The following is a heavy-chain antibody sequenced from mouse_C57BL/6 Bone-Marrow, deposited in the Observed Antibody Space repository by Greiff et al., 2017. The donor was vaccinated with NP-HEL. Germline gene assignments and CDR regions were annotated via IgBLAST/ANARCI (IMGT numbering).Heavy chain of an antibody. CDR3: ARPFYYGSTRGDYFDY. Sequence: QVQLKQSGAELARPGASVKLSCKASGYTFTSYGISWVKQRTGQGLEWIGEIYPRSGNTYYNEKFKGKATLTADKSSSTAYMELRSLTSEDSAVYFCARPFYYGSTRGDYFDYWGQGTTLTVSS. D-gene: IGHD1-1*01. CDR2: IYPRSGNT. CDR1: GYTFTSYG. V-gene: IGHV1-81*01. J-gene: IGHJ2*01.